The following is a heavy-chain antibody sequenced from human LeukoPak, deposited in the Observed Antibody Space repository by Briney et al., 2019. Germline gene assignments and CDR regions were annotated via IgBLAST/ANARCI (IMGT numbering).Heavy chain of an antibody. CDR3: TTKLLWFGEPRDY. CDR1: GFTFSNAW. CDR2: IKSKTDGGTT. Sequence: GGSLRLSCAASGFTFSNAWMSWVRQAAGRGLEWVGRIKSKTDGGTTDYAAPVKGRFTISRDDSKNTLYLQMNGLKTEDTAVYYCTTKLLWFGEPRDYWGQGTLVTVSS. J-gene: IGHJ4*02. V-gene: IGHV3-15*01. D-gene: IGHD3-10*01.